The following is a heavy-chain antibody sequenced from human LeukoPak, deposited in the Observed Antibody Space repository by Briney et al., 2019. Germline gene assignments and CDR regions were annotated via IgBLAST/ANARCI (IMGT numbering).Heavy chain of an antibody. J-gene: IGHJ4*02. D-gene: IGHD5-24*01. V-gene: IGHV3-23*01. CDR2: ITSSGATP. Sequence: PGGSLRLSCAASGFTISTYAMTWVRQAPGKGLEWVSSITSSGATPYYADSVKGRFTISRDISKNTLYLQMNSLTAEDSAVYYCAKEFIAGDGHVDCDSWGQGTLVTVSS. CDR3: AKEFIAGDGHVDCDS. CDR1: GFTISTYA.